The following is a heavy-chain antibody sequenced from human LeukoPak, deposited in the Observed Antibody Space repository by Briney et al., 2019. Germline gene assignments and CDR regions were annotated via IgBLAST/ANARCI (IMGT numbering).Heavy chain of an antibody. CDR3: ARVGYGVPYYYGMDV. V-gene: IGHV1-18*01. CDR2: ISAYNGNT. CDR1: GYTFTSYG. Sequence: ASVKVSCKASGYTFTSYGISWVRQAPGQGLEWMGWISAYNGNTNYAQKLQGRVTMTTDTSTSTAYMELRSLRSDDTAVYYCARVGYGVPYYYGMDVWGQGTTVTVSS. J-gene: IGHJ6*02. D-gene: IGHD5-18*01.